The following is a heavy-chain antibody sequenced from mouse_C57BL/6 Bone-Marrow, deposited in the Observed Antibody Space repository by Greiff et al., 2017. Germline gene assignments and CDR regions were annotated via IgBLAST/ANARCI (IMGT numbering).Heavy chain of an antibody. CDR3: ASLTGTLFAY. J-gene: IGHJ3*01. Sequence: QVQLQQPGAELVKPGASVKLSCKASGYTFTSYWMHWVKQRPGQGLEWIGMIHPNSGSTNYNEKFKSKATLTVDKSSSTAYVQLSSLTSEDSAVYYCASLTGTLFAYWGQGTLVTVSA. CDR1: GYTFTSYW. CDR2: IHPNSGST. V-gene: IGHV1-64*01. D-gene: IGHD4-1*01.